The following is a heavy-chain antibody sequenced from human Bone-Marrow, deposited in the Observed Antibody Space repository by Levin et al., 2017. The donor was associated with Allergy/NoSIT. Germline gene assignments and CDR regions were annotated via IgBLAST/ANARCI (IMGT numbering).Heavy chain of an antibody. CDR2: IYWDGDV. Sequence: SGPTLVKPTQTLTLTCTFSGFSFSTIGVGVGWIRQPPGKALEWLAHIYWDGDVRYRTSLKSRLTVTKDTSKNQVVLSLTNADPVDKATYYCAVYNYYDSGTYYHYFDHWGPGTLVTVSS. CDR1: GFSFSTIGVG. CDR3: AVYNYYDSGTYYHYFDH. J-gene: IGHJ4*02. V-gene: IGHV2-5*02. D-gene: IGHD3-10*01.